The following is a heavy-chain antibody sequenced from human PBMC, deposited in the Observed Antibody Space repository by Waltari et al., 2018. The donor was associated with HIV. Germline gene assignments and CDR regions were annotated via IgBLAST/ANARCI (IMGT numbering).Heavy chain of an antibody. Sequence: EVQLVQSGPAVKKPGESLQLSCKVSGYTFTNYWIGWARQMPGKGLEWSGIIYPGDSDTTYSPSFQGQVTISADKSITTAYLQWSSLKASDTAMYYCARLKDIVVVTSLSAFDYWGQGTLVTVSS. J-gene: IGHJ4*02. CDR3: ARLKDIVVVTSLSAFDY. CDR2: IYPGDSDT. D-gene: IGHD2-15*01. V-gene: IGHV5-51*01. CDR1: GYTFTNYW.